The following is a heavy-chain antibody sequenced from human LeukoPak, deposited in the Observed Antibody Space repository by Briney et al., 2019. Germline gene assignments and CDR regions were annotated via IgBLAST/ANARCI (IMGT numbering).Heavy chain of an antibody. D-gene: IGHD3-10*01. Sequence: GGSLRLSCAASGSTFSSYSMNWVRQAPGKGLEWVSSISSSSSYIYYADSVKGRFTISRDNAKNSLYLQMNSLRAEDTAVYYCARDGRIWFGEMNAFDIWGQGTMVTVSS. CDR2: ISSSSSYI. CDR3: ARDGRIWFGEMNAFDI. J-gene: IGHJ3*02. V-gene: IGHV3-21*01. CDR1: GSTFSSYS.